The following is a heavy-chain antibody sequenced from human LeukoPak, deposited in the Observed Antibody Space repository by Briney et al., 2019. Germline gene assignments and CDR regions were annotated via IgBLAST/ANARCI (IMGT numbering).Heavy chain of an antibody. J-gene: IGHJ4*02. CDR3: ATEQEGRRAAFDH. CDR2: IKQDGSEK. D-gene: IGHD2-15*01. Sequence: PGGSLRLSCAASGITFSSYWMSWVRQAPGKGLEWVANIKQDGSEKYYVDSVKGRFTISRDNSQNTLYLHMSSLRAEDTAIYYCATEQEGRRAAFDHWGQGTLVTVSS. CDR1: GITFSSYW. V-gene: IGHV3-7*04.